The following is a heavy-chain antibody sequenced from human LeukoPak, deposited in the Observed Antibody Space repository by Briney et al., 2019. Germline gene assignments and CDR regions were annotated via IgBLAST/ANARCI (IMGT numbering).Heavy chain of an antibody. Sequence: PGGSLRLSCGASRFTFSSYSMSWVRQAPGKGLEWVSSISSSSSYIYYADSVKGRFTISRGNAKNSLYLQMNSLRAEDTAVYYCARDLGPYCGGDCYSGGYFDLWGRGTLVTVSS. CDR3: ARDLGPYCGGDCYSGGYFDL. D-gene: IGHD2-21*02. CDR1: RFTFSSYS. J-gene: IGHJ2*01. V-gene: IGHV3-21*01. CDR2: ISSSSSYI.